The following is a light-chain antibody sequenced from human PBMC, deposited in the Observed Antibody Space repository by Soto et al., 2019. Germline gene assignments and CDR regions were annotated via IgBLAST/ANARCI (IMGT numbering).Light chain of an antibody. CDR2: RNN. V-gene: IGLV1-47*01. CDR3: AAGDDSLIVHVV. J-gene: IGLJ2*01. CDR1: SSNIGSNY. Sequence: QSVLTQPPSASGTPGQRVTISCSGSSSNIGSNYVYWYQQLPGTAPKLLIYRNNQRPSGVPDRFSGSKSGTSASLAISGLRSDDEADYYCAAGDDSLIVHVVFGGGTKVTVL.